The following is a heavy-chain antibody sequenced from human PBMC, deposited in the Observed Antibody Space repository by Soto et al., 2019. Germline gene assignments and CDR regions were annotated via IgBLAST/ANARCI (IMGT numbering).Heavy chain of an antibody. V-gene: IGHV1-69*06. CDR2: IIPIFGTA. CDR1: GGSFSSYA. J-gene: IGHJ5*02. CDR3: ALFSCIAARPPWFSP. Sequence: GASVKVSWKDCGGSFSSYAIRWVRQAPGQGREWMGGIIPIFGTAKYAQKVQGRVTSTADKSTSTAYMELSSLRSEDRAGDYCALFSCIAARPPWFSPWGQGSLVTVSS. D-gene: IGHD6-6*01.